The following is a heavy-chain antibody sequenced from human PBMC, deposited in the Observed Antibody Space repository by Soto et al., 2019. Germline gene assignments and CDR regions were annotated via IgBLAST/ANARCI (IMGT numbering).Heavy chain of an antibody. J-gene: IGHJ4*02. Sequence: GGSLRLSCAASGFSFGSYALSWVRQAPGKGLEWVSTISGSDGKTFYADSVKGRFSISRDTSQSTLYLQMNSLRADDTAMYYCARWTYLDYWGQGTRVTVSS. CDR2: ISGSDGKT. CDR3: ARWTYLDY. V-gene: IGHV3-23*01. D-gene: IGHD2-15*01. CDR1: GFSFGSYA.